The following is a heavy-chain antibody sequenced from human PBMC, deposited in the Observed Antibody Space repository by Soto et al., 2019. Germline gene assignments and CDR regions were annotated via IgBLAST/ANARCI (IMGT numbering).Heavy chain of an antibody. CDR1: GGSFNRNT. Sequence: QVQLVQSGAEVRKPGSSVRVSCKASGGSFNRNTISWVRQAPGQGLEWMGGIIPIFGTANHAQKFQGRVTIIADESTSTGYMELSSLRSDDTAIYYCSRVDEYSSSYYFDYWGQGTLVTVSS. J-gene: IGHJ4*02. V-gene: IGHV1-69*01. D-gene: IGHD6-6*01. CDR2: IIPIFGTA. CDR3: SRVDEYSSSYYFDY.